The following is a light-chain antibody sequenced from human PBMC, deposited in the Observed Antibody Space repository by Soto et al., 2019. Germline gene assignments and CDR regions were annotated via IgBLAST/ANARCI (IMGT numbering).Light chain of an antibody. J-gene: IGKJ4*01. Sequence: EFVLTQSPGTLSLSPGERATLSCRASQTVRNNYLAWYQQKPGQAPRLLIYDASNRATGIPARFSGSGSGTDFTLTISXLEPEDFAVYYCQQRSNWPLTFGGGTKVDIK. CDR2: DAS. CDR1: QTVRNNY. V-gene: IGKV3-11*01. CDR3: QQRSNWPLT.